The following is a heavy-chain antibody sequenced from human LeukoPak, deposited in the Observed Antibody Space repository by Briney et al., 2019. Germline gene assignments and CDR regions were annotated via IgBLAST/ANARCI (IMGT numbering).Heavy chain of an antibody. CDR3: AKANGGSSYGYWDY. CDR2: SSVGGTAT. Sequence: GGSLRLSCAASGFTFSSFAMSWVRQAPGEGLEWVSSSSVGGTATYYADSVRGRFTISRDNSKNTLYLQMNSLRTGDTAVYFCAKANGGSSYGYWDYWGQGALVTVSS. V-gene: IGHV3-23*01. CDR1: GFTFSSFA. J-gene: IGHJ4*02. D-gene: IGHD5-18*01.